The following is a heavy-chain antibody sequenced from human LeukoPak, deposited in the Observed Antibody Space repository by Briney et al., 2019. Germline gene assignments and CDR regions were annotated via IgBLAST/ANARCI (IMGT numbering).Heavy chain of an antibody. J-gene: IGHJ4*02. D-gene: IGHD3-16*01. CDR2: IHYDTSNK. CDR1: GFTFSPYG. V-gene: IGHV3-30*02. Sequence: GGSLRLSCAASGFTFSPYGMHWVRQAPGKGLEWVAFIHYDTSNKYYADSVKGRFTISRDNSKNTLYLQMNSLRAEDTAVYYCAKDQSRGYDYVWGSYDYWGQGTLVTVSS. CDR3: AKDQSRGYDYVWGSYDY.